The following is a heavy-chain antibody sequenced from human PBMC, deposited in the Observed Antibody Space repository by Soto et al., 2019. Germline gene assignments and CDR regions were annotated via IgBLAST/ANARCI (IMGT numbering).Heavy chain of an antibody. CDR2: TYHNGDT. V-gene: IGHV4-30-2*01. CDR3: GRGGNSGPLDY. J-gene: IGHJ4*02. D-gene: IGHD2-21*02. CDR1: GGSISSGGHS. Sequence: QLQLQESGSGLVKPSQTLSLTCAVSGGSISSGGHSWSWIRQPPGKGLEWIGYTYHNGDTYYDPSLNSRVTISVDTSKSQFSLKLTSVTAADTAVYFCGRGGNSGPLDYWGQGTLVTVSS.